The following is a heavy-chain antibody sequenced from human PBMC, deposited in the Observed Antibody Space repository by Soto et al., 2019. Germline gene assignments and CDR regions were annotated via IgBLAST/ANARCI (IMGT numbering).Heavy chain of an antibody. CDR3: AKDALGRPILTGYQDY. Sequence: QVQLVESGGGVVQPGRSLRLSCAASGFTFSSYGMHWVRQAPGKGLEWVAVISYDGSNKYYADSVKGRFTISRDNSKNTLYLKMNSLRAEDTAGYYCAKDALGRPILTGYQDYWGQGTLVTVSS. J-gene: IGHJ4*02. D-gene: IGHD3-9*01. V-gene: IGHV3-30*18. CDR2: ISYDGSNK. CDR1: GFTFSSYG.